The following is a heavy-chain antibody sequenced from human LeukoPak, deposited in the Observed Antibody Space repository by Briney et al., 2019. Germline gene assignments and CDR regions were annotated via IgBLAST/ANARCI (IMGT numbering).Heavy chain of an antibody. CDR1: GYTFTSYG. CDR3: ARDRVGATANYYYYYMDV. Sequence: ASVKVSCKASGYTFTSYGISWVRQAPGQGLEWMGWISAYNGNTNYAQKLQGRVTMTTDTSTSTAYMELRSLRSDGTAVYYCARDRVGATANYYYYYMDVWGKGTTVTVSS. V-gene: IGHV1-18*01. CDR2: ISAYNGNT. J-gene: IGHJ6*03. D-gene: IGHD1-26*01.